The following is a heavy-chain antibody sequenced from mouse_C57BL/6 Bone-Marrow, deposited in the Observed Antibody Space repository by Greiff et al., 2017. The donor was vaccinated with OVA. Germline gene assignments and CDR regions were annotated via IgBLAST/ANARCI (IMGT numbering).Heavy chain of an antibody. D-gene: IGHD1-1*01. CDR1: GFNIKDDY. CDR3: TTRVYYGSSYDDY. V-gene: IGHV14-4*01. J-gene: IGHJ2*01. Sequence: VQLKQSGAELVRPGASVKLSCTASGFNIKDDYMHWVKQRPEQGLEWIGWIDPENGDTEYASKFQGKATITADTSSNTAYLQLSSLTSEDTAVYDSTTRVYYGSSYDDYWGQGTTLTVSS. CDR2: IDPENGDT.